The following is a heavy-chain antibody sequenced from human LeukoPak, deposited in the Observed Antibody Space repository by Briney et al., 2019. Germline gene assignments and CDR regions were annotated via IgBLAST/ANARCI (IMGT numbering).Heavy chain of an antibody. CDR1: GFTVSSNH. CDR2: ISGSGGST. CDR3: AKDRRSNGD. D-gene: IGHD4-17*01. Sequence: PGGSLRLSCAASGFTVSSNHMSWVRQAPGKGLEWVSAISGSGGSTYHADSVKGRFTISRDNSKNTLYLQMNSLRAEDTAVYYCAKDRRSNGDWGQGTLVTVSS. V-gene: IGHV3-23*01. J-gene: IGHJ4*02.